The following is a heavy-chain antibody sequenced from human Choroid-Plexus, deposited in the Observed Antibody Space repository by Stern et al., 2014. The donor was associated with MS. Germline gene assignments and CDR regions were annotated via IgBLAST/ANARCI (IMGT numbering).Heavy chain of an antibody. D-gene: IGHD2/OR15-2a*01. J-gene: IGHJ5*02. V-gene: IGHV3-30*18. CDR3: AKDRQYLTYFFDH. CDR1: GFTFGSCA. Sequence: VQLVESGGGVVQPGRPLRLSCVASGFTFGSCAMHWVRQAPGKGLEWVAGVSYDGSNKYYADFVKGRFTISSDNSQNTLYMQMSSLRPEDTAVYYCAKDRQYLTYFFDHWGQGSLVTVSS. CDR2: VSYDGSNK.